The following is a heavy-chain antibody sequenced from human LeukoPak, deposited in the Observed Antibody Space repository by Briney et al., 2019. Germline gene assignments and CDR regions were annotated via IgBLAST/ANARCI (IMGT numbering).Heavy chain of an antibody. Sequence: SETLSLTCTVSGGSFSNYYWSWIRQPPGKALEWIGYIYYTGNTNYNPSLKSRVTISVDTSKNQFSLKLSSVTAADTAVYYCARVDPDSSSTLEVFDYWGQGTLVTVSS. CDR3: ARVDPDSSSTLEVFDY. J-gene: IGHJ4*02. V-gene: IGHV4-59*01. D-gene: IGHD6-6*01. CDR1: GGSFSNYY. CDR2: IYYTGNT.